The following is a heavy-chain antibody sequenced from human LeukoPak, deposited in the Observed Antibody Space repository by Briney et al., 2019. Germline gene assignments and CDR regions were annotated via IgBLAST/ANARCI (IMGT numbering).Heavy chain of an antibody. CDR2: IIPIFGTA. Sequence: SVKVSCKASGRTFSSYAISWVRQAPGQGLEWMGGIIPIFGTANYAQKFQGRVTITADESTSTAYMELSSLRSEDTAVYYCARALYDDDYGDSHNWFDPWGQGTLVTVSS. CDR3: ARALYDDDYGDSHNWFDP. J-gene: IGHJ5*02. CDR1: GRTFSSYA. V-gene: IGHV1-69*01. D-gene: IGHD4-17*01.